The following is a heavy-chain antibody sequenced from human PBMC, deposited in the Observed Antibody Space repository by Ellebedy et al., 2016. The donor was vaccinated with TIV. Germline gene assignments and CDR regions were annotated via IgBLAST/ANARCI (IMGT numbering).Heavy chain of an antibody. Sequence: AASVKVSCKASGYTFAGYGVSWVRQAPGQGLEWMGWISAYNGDTDYAQTFQGRVRLTTDTSTNTAYMELTSLRSDDTAMYYCVRDRRGYGSGSYHYEPYYFDYWGQGTLVTVSS. J-gene: IGHJ4*02. CDR3: VRDRRGYGSGSYHYEPYYFDY. CDR1: GYTFAGYG. V-gene: IGHV1-18*01. CDR2: ISAYNGDT. D-gene: IGHD3-10*01.